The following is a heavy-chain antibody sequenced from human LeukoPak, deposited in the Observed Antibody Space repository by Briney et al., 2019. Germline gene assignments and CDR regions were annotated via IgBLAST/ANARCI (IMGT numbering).Heavy chain of an antibody. CDR2: ISWTSDSI. Sequence: PGGSLRLSCVASGFTFSSHGMNWVRQAPGKGLEWVSGISWTSDSIGYADSVKGRFTISRDNANNSLYLQMNSLRAEDTALYYCAKVIYAYSSTWYGSLFDYWGQGTLVTVSS. CDR1: GFTFSSHG. CDR3: AKVIYAYSSTWYGSLFDY. D-gene: IGHD6-13*01. V-gene: IGHV3-9*01. J-gene: IGHJ4*02.